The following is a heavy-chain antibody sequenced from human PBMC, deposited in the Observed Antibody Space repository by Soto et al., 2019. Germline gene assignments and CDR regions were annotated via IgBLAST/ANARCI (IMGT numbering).Heavy chain of an antibody. CDR1: GYSFTSYW. CDR2: IYPADSDV. J-gene: IGHJ6*02. D-gene: IGHD2-15*01. V-gene: IGHV5-51*01. CDR3: ARQDCSGGSCYSSRHYYYGMDV. Sequence: GESLKISCKGSGYSFTSYWIAWVRQVPGKGLEWVGIIYPADSDVRHSPSFQGQVTISVDKSLSTAYLQWSSLKASDTAMYYCARQDCSGGSCYSSRHYYYGMDVWGQGTTVTVSS.